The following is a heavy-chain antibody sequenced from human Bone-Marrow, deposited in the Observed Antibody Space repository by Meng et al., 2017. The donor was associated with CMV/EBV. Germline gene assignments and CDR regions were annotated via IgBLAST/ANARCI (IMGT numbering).Heavy chain of an antibody. CDR2: ISSTSADI. J-gene: IGHJ4*02. V-gene: IGHV3-21*01. Sequence: EVQLVESGGGLVKPGGSLRLSCAASGFTFSYYSMNWVRQAPGKGREWVSSISSTSADIYYADSVKGRFTISRDNAKNSLYLQMNSLRAEDTAVFYCARSYYYDSSAYYYDYWGQGTLVTVSS. CDR1: GFTFSYYS. D-gene: IGHD3-22*01. CDR3: ARSYYYDSSAYYYDY.